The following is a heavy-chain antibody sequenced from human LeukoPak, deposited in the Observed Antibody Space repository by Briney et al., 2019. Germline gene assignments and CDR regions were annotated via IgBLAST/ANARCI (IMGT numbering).Heavy chain of an antibody. Sequence: GASVKVSCKASGYTFTSYYMHWVRQAPGQGLEWMGGIIPIFGTANYAQKFQGRVTITADESTSTAYMELSSLRSEDTAVYYCATLLRDGYILIPAPFDYWGQGTLVTVSS. J-gene: IGHJ4*02. CDR3: ATLLRDGYILIPAPFDY. CDR1: GYTFTSYY. D-gene: IGHD5-24*01. V-gene: IGHV1-69*13. CDR2: IIPIFGTA.